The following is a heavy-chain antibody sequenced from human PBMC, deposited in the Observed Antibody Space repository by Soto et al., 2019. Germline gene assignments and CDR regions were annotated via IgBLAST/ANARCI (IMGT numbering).Heavy chain of an antibody. Sequence: GGSLRLSCAXSGFTSRSFTMNWVRQAPGTGLEWVSTISSNSAYIYYTDALRGRFTISRDNAKNSLHLQMNSLRAEDTAVYYCTRDASRDSSARGWFDPWGPGTLVTVSS. J-gene: IGHJ5*02. D-gene: IGHD6-13*01. CDR2: ISSNSAYI. CDR1: GFTSRSFT. V-gene: IGHV3-21*01. CDR3: TRDASRDSSARGWFDP.